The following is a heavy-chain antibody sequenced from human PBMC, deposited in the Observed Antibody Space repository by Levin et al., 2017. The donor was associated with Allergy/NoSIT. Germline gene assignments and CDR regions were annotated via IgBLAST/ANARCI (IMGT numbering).Heavy chain of an antibody. D-gene: IGHD2-2*01. CDR1: GFTFSSYN. CDR2: INSDSIYI. V-gene: IGHV3-21*06. CDR3: ARGGASSQRRDVFDY. Sequence: GESLKISCVASGFTFSSYNMNWVRQPPGKGLEWVSSINSDSIYIYYADSVRGRFTISRDNAKNSLYLQMNSLRAEDTAVYYCARGGASSQRRDVFDYWGQGNLVTVSS. J-gene: IGHJ4*02.